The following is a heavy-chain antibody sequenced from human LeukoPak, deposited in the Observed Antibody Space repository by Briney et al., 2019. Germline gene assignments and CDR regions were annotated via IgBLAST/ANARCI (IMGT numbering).Heavy chain of an antibody. J-gene: IGHJ4*02. D-gene: IGHD5-18*01. CDR2: INHSGST. CDR1: GGSFSGYY. CDR3: ARAPAYDTAMGRYYFDY. V-gene: IGHV4-34*01. Sequence: QPSGTLSLTCAVYGGSFSGYYWSWIRQPPGKGLEWIGEINHSGSTNYNPSLKSRVTISVDTSKNQFSLRLSSVTAADTAVYYCARAPAYDTAMGRYYFDYWGQGTLVTVSS.